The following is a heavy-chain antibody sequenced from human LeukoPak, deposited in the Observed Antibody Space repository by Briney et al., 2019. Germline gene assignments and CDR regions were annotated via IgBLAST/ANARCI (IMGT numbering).Heavy chain of an antibody. CDR1: GGTFSSYA. CDR3: ARVPIIAAGGEFDY. D-gene: IGHD6-13*01. V-gene: IGHV1-69*05. CDR2: IIPIFGTA. Sequence: SVKVSCKASGGTFSSYAISWVRQAPGQGLEWMGRIIPIFGTANYAQKFQGRVTITTDESTSTAYMELSSLRSEDTTVYYCARVPIIAAGGEFDYWGQGTLVTVSS. J-gene: IGHJ4*02.